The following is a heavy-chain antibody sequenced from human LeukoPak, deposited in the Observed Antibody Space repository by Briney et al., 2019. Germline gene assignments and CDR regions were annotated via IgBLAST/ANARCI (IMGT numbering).Heavy chain of an antibody. CDR1: GGSISSTNYY. J-gene: IGHJ4*02. CDR3: AAWKLLPTTRNY. D-gene: IGHD1-26*01. CDR2: FFFPGNT. V-gene: IGHV4-39*07. Sequence: PSETLSLTCTVSGGSISSTNYYWGWIRQPPGKGLEWVGSFFFPGNTFYNPSLKSRVTISVDTSKNQFSLKLSSVTAADTAVYYCAAWKLLPTTRNYWGQGTLVTVSS.